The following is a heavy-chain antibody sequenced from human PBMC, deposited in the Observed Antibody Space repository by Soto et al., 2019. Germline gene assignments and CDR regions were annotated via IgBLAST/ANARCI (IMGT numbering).Heavy chain of an antibody. V-gene: IGHV1-8*01. Sequence: AXVKVSCKASGYTFTSYDINWVRQATGQGLEWMGWMNPNSGNTVYAQKVQGRVTMTRNTSISTAYMELSSLRSEATAVYYCAREKVVGATGNWGQGTLVTVSS. J-gene: IGHJ4*02. D-gene: IGHD1-1*01. CDR2: MNPNSGNT. CDR3: AREKVVGATGN. CDR1: GYTFTSYD.